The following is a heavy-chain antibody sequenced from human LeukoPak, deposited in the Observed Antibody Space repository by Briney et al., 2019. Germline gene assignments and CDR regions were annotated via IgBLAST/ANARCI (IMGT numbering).Heavy chain of an antibody. CDR1: GYTFTGYY. CDR3: ARGLKVVPAAIYY. Sequence: ASVEVSCKASGYTFTGYYMHWVRQAPGQGLEWMGWINPNSGGTNYAQKFQGRVTMTRDTSISTAYMELSRLRSDDTAVYYCARGLKVVPAAIYYWGQGTLVTVSS. J-gene: IGHJ4*02. V-gene: IGHV1-2*02. D-gene: IGHD2-2*01. CDR2: INPNSGGT.